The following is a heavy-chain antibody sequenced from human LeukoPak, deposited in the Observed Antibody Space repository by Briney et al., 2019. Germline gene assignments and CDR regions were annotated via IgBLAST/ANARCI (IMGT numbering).Heavy chain of an antibody. J-gene: IGHJ4*02. CDR1: GFTFSSYG. D-gene: IGHD5-12*01. CDR2: IWYDGSNK. V-gene: IGHV3-33*06. CDR3: AKARGGWLRLGYFDY. Sequence: GRSLRLSCAASGFTFSSYGMHWVRQAPGKGLEWVAVIWYDGSNKYYADSVNGRFTISRDNSKNTLYLQMSSLRAEDTAVYYCAKARGGWLRLGYFDYWGQGTLVTVSS.